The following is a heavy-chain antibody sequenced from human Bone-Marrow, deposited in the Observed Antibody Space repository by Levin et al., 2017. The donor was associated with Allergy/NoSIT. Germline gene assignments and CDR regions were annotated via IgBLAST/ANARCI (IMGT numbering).Heavy chain of an antibody. Sequence: SQTLSLTCTVSGDSISSYFWSWIRQPPGKGLEWIGYISYSGNSKYNPSLRSRVTISVDTSKNQFSLKLRSVTAADTAIYYCARDRVTAADGTYYFYGMDGWGQGTTVTVSS. J-gene: IGHJ6*02. CDR1: GDSISSYF. CDR2: ISYSGNS. D-gene: IGHD6-13*01. CDR3: ARDRVTAADGTYYFYGMDG. V-gene: IGHV4-59*01.